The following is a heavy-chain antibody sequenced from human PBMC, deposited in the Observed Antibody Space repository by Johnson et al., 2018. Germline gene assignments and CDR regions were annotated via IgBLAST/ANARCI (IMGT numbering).Heavy chain of an antibody. CDR1: GGSISSGNFY. J-gene: IGHJ3*02. CDR3: ARGVPASDI. CDR2: IYTNGNT. Sequence: QVQLQESGPGLVKPAQTLSLTCTVSGGSISSGNFYWSWFRQPAGKGLEWIARIYTNGNTYYNPSLSTRVTISLATSKNQFSLEMNSVTAADTAVYYCARGVPASDIWGQGTMVTVSS. V-gene: IGHV4-61*02. D-gene: IGHD4/OR15-4a*01.